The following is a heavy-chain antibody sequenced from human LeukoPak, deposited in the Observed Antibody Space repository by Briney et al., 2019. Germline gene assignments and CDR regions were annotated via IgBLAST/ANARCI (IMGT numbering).Heavy chain of an antibody. CDR3: TEEEAAIGRPKFDY. J-gene: IGHJ4*02. V-gene: IGHV3-23*01. CDR1: GFTFSNYA. Sequence: GGSLRLSCATSGFTFSNYAMSWVRQTPGKGLEWVSGINDRGDKAFYADSVKGRFTISRDNSKSTLYLQMSSLRAEDTAVYYCTEEEAAIGRPKFDYWGQGTLVSVSS. D-gene: IGHD6-13*01. CDR2: INDRGDKA.